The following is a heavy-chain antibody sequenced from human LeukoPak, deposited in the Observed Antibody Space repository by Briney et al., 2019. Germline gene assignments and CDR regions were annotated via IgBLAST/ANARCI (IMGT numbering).Heavy chain of an antibody. V-gene: IGHV4-34*01. CDR3: ATDRGYDFDN. CDR1: GGSFSGYY. J-gene: IGHJ4*02. Sequence: SETLSLTCAVYGGSFSGYYWSWIRQPPGKGLEWIGEINHSGSTNYNPSLKSRVTISVDTSKNQFSLKLSSVTVADTAVYYCATDRGYDFDNWGQGTLVTVSP. D-gene: IGHD3-22*01. CDR2: INHSGST.